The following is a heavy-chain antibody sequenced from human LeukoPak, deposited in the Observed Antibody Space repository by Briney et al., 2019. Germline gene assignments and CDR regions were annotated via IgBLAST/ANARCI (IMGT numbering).Heavy chain of an antibody. D-gene: IGHD3-10*01. CDR3: ARSPTLYFGADY. V-gene: IGHV4-34*01. J-gene: IGHJ4*02. Sequence: PSETLSLTCAVYGGSFSGYYWSWIRQPPGKGLEWIGEINHSGGTNYNPSLKSRVTISVDTSKNQFSLKLSSVTAADTAVYYCARSPTLYFGADYWGQGTLVTVSS. CDR1: GGSFSGYY. CDR2: INHSGGT.